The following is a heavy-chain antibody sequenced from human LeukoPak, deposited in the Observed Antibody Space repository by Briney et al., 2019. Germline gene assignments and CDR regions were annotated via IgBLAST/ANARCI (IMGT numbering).Heavy chain of an antibody. CDR3: ARQSGDYSYYYYMDV. Sequence: GEALKFSWKGCGSISSRYWIGGWRQRAGGGVGGSGIIYATGCDIRDSPSFRGQVTISADKSITTAYLQWSSLKASDTAMYYCARQSGDYSYYYYMDVWGKGTTVTISS. CDR2: IYATGCDI. V-gene: IGHV5-51*01. CDR1: GSISSRYW. D-gene: IGHD2-21*02. J-gene: IGHJ6*03.